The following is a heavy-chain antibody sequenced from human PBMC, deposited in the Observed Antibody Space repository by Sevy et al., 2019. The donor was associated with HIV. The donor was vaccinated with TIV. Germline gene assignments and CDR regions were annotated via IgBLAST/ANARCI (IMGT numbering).Heavy chain of an antibody. Sequence: SETLSLTCTVSGGSFSSSSYYWNWIRQPAGRGLAWIGRIYTSGSTNYNPSLQSRVTMSVDTSKNQFSLKLSAVTAADTAVYYCAGRIAVAAFDYWGQGNLVTVSS. CDR2: IYTSGST. CDR3: AGRIAVAAFDY. CDR1: GGSFSSSSYY. J-gene: IGHJ4*02. V-gene: IGHV4-61*02. D-gene: IGHD6-19*01.